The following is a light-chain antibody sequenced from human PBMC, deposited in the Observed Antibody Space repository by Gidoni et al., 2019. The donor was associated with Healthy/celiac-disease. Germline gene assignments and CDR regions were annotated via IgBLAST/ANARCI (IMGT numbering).Light chain of an antibody. J-gene: IGKJ3*01. CDR3: MQAIQTPPVT. CDR1: QSLLHSNGYNY. V-gene: IGKV2-28*01. Sequence: IVMTPSPRSLPVTPGEPTSISCRSSQSLLHSNGYNYLDWYLQKPGQSPQLLIYLGSNRASGVPDRFSGSGSGTDSTLKSSRVEAEDVGVYYCMQAIQTPPVTFXPXTKVDIK. CDR2: LGS.